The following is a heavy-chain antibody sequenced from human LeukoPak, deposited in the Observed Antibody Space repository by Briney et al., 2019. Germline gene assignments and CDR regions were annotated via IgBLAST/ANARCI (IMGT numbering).Heavy chain of an antibody. V-gene: IGHV1-69*13. CDR1: GGTFSSYA. J-gene: IGHJ3*02. D-gene: IGHD1-7*01. CDR2: IIPIFGTA. Sequence: SVKVSCKASGGTFSSYAISWVRQAPGQGLEWMGGIIPIFGTANYAQKFQGRVTITADESTSTAYMELSSLRSEDTAVYYCARDSELELFPDAFDIWGQGTMVTVSS. CDR3: ARDSELELFPDAFDI.